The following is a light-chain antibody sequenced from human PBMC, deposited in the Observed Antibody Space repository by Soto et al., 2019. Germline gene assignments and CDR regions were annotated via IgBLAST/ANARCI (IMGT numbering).Light chain of an antibody. CDR2: GAS. J-gene: IGKJ2*01. CDR1: QSVSSSY. Sequence: EIVLTQSPGTLSLSPGERATLSCRASQSVSSSYLAWYQQKPGQAPRLLIYGASSRATGIPDGFSGSGSGTEFTLTISRLEPEDFAVYYCQQYGSSPKTFGQGTKLEIK. V-gene: IGKV3-20*01. CDR3: QQYGSSPKT.